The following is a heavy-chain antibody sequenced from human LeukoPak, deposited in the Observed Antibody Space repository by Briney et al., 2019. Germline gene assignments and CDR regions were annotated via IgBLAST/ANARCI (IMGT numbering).Heavy chain of an antibody. CDR2: TYYRSKWYN. D-gene: IGHD2-15*01. CDR3: ARGGGYCSGGDCNYFDY. CDR1: GDSVSSNSAA. J-gene: IGHJ4*02. V-gene: IGHV6-1*01. Sequence: SQTLSLTCAISGDSVSSNSAAWNWIRQSPSRGLEWLGRTYYRSKWYNDYAVSVKSRISINPDTSKTQFSRQLDSVTPEDTAVYYCARGGGYCSGGDCNYFDYWGQGTLVTVSS.